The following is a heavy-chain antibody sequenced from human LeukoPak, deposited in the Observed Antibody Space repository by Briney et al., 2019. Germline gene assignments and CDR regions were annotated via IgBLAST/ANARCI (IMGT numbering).Heavy chain of an antibody. J-gene: IGHJ3*02. V-gene: IGHV3-7*01. D-gene: IGHD6-13*01. CDR1: GFTFSSYW. CDR3: ARDYWQLAYAFDI. CDR2: IKQDGSEK. Sequence: PGGSLRLSCAASGFTFSSYWMSWVRQAPGKGLEWVANIKQDGSEKYYVDSVKGRFTISRDNAKNSLYLQMNSLRAEDTAVYYRARDYWQLAYAFDIWGQGTMVTVSS.